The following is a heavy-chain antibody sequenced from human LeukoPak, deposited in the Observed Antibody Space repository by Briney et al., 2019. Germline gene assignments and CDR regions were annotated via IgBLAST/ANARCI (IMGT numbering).Heavy chain of an antibody. V-gene: IGHV3-43D*03. Sequence: GGSLRLSCAASGFTFDDYAMHWVRQAPGKGLEWVSLISWVGGSTYYADSVKGRFTISRDNSKNSLYLQMNSLRAEDTALYYCAKVAQDYDYDYYYMDVWGKGSTVTASS. CDR1: GFTFDDYA. D-gene: IGHD3-3*01. CDR3: AKVAQDYDYDYYYMDV. CDR2: ISWVGGST. J-gene: IGHJ6*03.